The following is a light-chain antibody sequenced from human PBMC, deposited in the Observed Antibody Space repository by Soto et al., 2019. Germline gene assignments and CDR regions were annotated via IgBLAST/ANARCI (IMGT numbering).Light chain of an antibody. CDR2: SNN. V-gene: IGLV1-44*01. CDR1: SSNIGSNT. CDR3: AAWDDSLNGVV. Sequence: QSVLTQPPSASGTPGQRVTISWSGSSSNIGSNTVNWYQQLPGTAPKLHIYSNNQRPSGVPDRFSGSKSGTSASLAISGLQSEDEADYYCAAWDDSLNGVVFGGGTKLTVL. J-gene: IGLJ2*01.